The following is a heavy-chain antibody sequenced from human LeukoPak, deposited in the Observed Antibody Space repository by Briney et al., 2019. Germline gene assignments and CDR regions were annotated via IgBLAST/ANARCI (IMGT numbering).Heavy chain of an antibody. D-gene: IGHD6-13*01. J-gene: IGHJ5*02. V-gene: IGHV4-34*01. CDR2: INHSGST. Sequence: SETLSLTCAVYGGSFSGYYWSWLRQPPGKGLEWIGEINHSGSTNYNPSLKSRVTISVDTSKNQFSLKLSSVTAADTAVYYCARGAQIAAAGTRWFDPWGQGTLVTVSS. CDR1: GGSFSGYY. CDR3: ARGAQIAAAGTRWFDP.